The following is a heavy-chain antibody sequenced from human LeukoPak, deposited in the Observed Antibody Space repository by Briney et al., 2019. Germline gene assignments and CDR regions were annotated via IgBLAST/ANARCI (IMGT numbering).Heavy chain of an antibody. D-gene: IGHD6-13*01. V-gene: IGHV3-7*01. Sequence: GGSLRLSCAASGFTFSSYWMSWVRQAPGKGLEWVANIKQDGSETHYVDSVKGRFTISRDNAKNSLYLQMNSLRAEDAALYYCARDAHSSSWYQDYWGQATLVTVSS. CDR2: IKQDGSET. CDR3: ARDAHSSSWYQDY. J-gene: IGHJ4*02. CDR1: GFTFSSYW.